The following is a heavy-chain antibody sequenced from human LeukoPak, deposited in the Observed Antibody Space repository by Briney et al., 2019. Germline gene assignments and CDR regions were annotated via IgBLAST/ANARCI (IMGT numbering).Heavy chain of an antibody. CDR1: GGSISSYY. V-gene: IGHV4-59*01. CDR2: IYYNGST. J-gene: IGHJ4*02. D-gene: IGHD2-15*01. Sequence: SETLSLTCTVSGGSISSYYWSWIRQPPGKGLEWIGYIYYNGSTNYNPSLKSRVTISVDLSKNQFSLKLNSVTAADTAVYYCAGLGFCSDSSCYSGTFDYWGQGTLVTVSS. CDR3: AGLGFCSDSSCYSGTFDY.